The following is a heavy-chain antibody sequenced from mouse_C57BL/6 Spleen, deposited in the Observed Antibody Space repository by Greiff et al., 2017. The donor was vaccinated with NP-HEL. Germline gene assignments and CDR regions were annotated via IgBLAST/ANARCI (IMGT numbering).Heavy chain of an antibody. J-gene: IGHJ4*01. V-gene: IGHV2-2*01. D-gene: IGHD2-1*01. Sequence: QVQLQQSGPGLVQPSQSLSITCTVSGFSLTSYGVHWVRQSPGKGLEWLGVIWSGGSTDYNGAFISRLSISKDNSKSQVFFKMNSLQADDTAIYYCARKGVYYGNSLPMDYWGQGTSVTVSS. CDR3: ARKGVYYGNSLPMDY. CDR1: GFSLTSYG. CDR2: IWSGGST.